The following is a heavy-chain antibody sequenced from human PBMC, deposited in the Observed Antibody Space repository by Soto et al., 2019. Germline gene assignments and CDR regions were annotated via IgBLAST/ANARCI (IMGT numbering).Heavy chain of an antibody. CDR1: GFTFSSYG. V-gene: IGHV3-30*18. CDR3: AKNPPNSSGCPGGY. J-gene: IGHJ4*02. Sequence: PGGSLRLSCAASGFTFSSYGMHWVRQAPGKGLEWVAVISYDGSNKYYADSVKGRFTISRDNSKNTLYLQMNSLRAEDTAVYYCAKNPPNSSGCPGGYWGQGTLVTVSS. CDR2: ISYDGSNK. D-gene: IGHD6-19*01.